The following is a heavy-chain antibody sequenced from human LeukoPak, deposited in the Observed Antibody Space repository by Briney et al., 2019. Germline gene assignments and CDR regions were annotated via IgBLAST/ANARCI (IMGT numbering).Heavy chain of an antibody. D-gene: IGHD3-16*02. CDR1: GGSISSYY. CDR3: ARGGVISYYFDY. V-gene: IGHV4-59*01. Sequence: PSETLSLTCTVSGGSISSYYWSWIGQPPGKGLGWIGYIYYSGSTNYNPSLKSRGTIQVDTSKNQFSLKLSSVTAADTAVYYCARGGVISYYFDYWGQGTLVTVSS. J-gene: IGHJ4*02. CDR2: IYYSGST.